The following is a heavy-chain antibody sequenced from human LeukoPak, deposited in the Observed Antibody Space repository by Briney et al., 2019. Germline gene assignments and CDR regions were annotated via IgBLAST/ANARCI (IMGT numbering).Heavy chain of an antibody. J-gene: IGHJ4*02. Sequence: PSETLSLTCAVYGGSFSGYYWSWIRQPPGKGLEWIGEINHSGSTTYNPSLKNRVAISVDTSRKQLSLRLSSVTAADTALYYCARGGPGDLSFLYFAYWGQGRLVTVSS. CDR1: GGSFSGYY. CDR3: ARGGPGDLSFLYFAY. CDR2: INHSGST. V-gene: IGHV4-34*01. D-gene: IGHD3-16*02.